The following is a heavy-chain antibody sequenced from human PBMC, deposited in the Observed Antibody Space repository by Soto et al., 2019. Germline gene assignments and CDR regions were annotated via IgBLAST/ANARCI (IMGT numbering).Heavy chain of an antibody. J-gene: IGHJ3*02. CDR3: ASGLVVVRGPGAFDI. V-gene: IGHV3-13*01. CDR2: IGTAGDT. Sequence: EVQLVESGGGLVQPGGSLRLSCAASGFTFSSYDMHWVRQATGKGLEWVSAIGTAGDTYYPGSVKGRFTISRENAKNSLYLQMNSLRAEDTAVYYCASGLVVVRGPGAFDIWGQGTMVTVSS. CDR1: GFTFSSYD. D-gene: IGHD3-22*01.